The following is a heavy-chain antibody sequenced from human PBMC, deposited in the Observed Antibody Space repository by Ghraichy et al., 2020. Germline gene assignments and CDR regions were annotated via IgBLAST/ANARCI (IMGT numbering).Heavy chain of an antibody. V-gene: IGHV4-59*01. Sequence: SETLSLTCTVSGGSISSYYWSWIRQPPGKGLEWIGYIYYSGSTNYNPSLKSRVTISVDTSKNQFSLKLSSVTAADTAVYYCAKIAAAKFGDFDLWGRGTLATVSS. CDR2: IYYSGST. J-gene: IGHJ2*01. CDR3: AKIAAAKFGDFDL. CDR1: GGSISSYY. D-gene: IGHD6-13*01.